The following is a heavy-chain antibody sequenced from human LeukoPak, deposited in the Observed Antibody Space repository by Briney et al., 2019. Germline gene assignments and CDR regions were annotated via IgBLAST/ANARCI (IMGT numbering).Heavy chain of an antibody. D-gene: IGHD1-20*01. Sequence: ASVKVACKASGYTFTGYYVHWVRQAPGQGLEWMGWVNPNNGGKNYAQKFQGWFTMARDTSISTAYMELSRLRSDDTAVYYCARRRLTGDAFDIWGQGTMVTVSS. CDR1: GYTFTGYY. J-gene: IGHJ3*02. V-gene: IGHV1-2*04. CDR2: VNPNNGGK. CDR3: ARRRLTGDAFDI.